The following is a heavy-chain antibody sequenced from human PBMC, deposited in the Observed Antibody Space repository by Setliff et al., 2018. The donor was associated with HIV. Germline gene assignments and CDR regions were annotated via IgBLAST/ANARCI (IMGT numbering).Heavy chain of an antibody. CDR2: IYSDGNTT. J-gene: IGHJ4*02. D-gene: IGHD1-26*01. CDR3: ASSGSYHGPLI. V-gene: IGHV3-74*01. Sequence: GGSLRLSCEVSGFTVSNNYMTWVRQAPGKGLVWVSRIYSDGNTTNYADSVRGRFTISRDNAKNTLYLQMNSLGAEDTAVYYCASSGSYHGPLIWGQGALVTAPQ. CDR1: GFTVSNNY.